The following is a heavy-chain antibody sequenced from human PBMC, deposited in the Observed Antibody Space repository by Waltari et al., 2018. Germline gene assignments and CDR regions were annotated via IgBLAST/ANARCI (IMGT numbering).Heavy chain of an antibody. CDR1: GFTFSSYG. CDR2: ISYDGSNK. V-gene: IGHV3-30*18. CDR3: AKVGVRIGYDSTNFDY. Sequence: QVQLVESGGGVVQPGRSLRLSCAASGFTFSSYGMHWVRQAPGKGLEWVAVISYDGSNKYYADSVKGRFTISRDNSKNTLYLQMNSLRAEDTAVYYCAKVGVRIGYDSTNFDYWGQGTLVTVSS. J-gene: IGHJ4*02. D-gene: IGHD5-12*01.